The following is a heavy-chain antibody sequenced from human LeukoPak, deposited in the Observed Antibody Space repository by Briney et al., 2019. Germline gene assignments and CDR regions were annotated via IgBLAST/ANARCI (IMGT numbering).Heavy chain of an antibody. V-gene: IGHV4-4*07. J-gene: IGHJ4*02. D-gene: IGHD5-18*01. Sequence: PSETLSLTCSVSGDSISYFYWSWIRQAAGKGLEWIGRISGSGSTDYNPSLKSRVTLSVDTSQNQFSLKLSSVTAADTAVYYCARGGYSYGFDNFDFWGQGTLVTVSS. CDR1: GDSISYFY. CDR3: ARGGYSYGFDNFDF. CDR2: ISGSGST.